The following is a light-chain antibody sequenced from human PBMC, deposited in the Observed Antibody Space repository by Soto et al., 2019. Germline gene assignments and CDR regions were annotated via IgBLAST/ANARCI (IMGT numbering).Light chain of an antibody. V-gene: IGKV1-9*01. CDR1: QGISSY. CDR2: AAS. Sequence: MRFTHSPSSLSASVLQRVTSTCWYCQGISSYLAWYQQKPGKAPKLLIYAASTLQSGVPSRFSGSGSGTDFTLTISSLQPEDFATYYCQQLNSYPFTFGGGTKVDIK. J-gene: IGKJ4*01. CDR3: QQLNSYPFT.